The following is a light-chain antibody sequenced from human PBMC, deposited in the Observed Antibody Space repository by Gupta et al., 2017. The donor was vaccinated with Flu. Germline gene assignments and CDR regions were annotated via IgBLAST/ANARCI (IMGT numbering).Light chain of an antibody. J-gene: IGKJ1*01. Sequence: IVMTQSPATLSVSPGERATLSCRASQSVYSKLAWYQQKPGQAPRLLISGASTRAAGIPARFSGSGSGTEFNFTISSLQSEDFAVYYCQQDSNWPKTFGQGTKVEIK. CDR1: QSVYSK. CDR3: QQDSNWPKT. V-gene: IGKV3-15*01. CDR2: GAS.